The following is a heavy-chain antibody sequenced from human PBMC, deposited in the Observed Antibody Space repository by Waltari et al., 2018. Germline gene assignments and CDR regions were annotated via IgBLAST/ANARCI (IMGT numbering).Heavy chain of an antibody. V-gene: IGHV4-34*01. Sequence: QVQLQPWGAGLLKPSETLSLTCAVHGGSFSGYSWSWIRQPPGKGLEWIGEINHSGSTNYNPSLKSRVTISVDTSKNQFSLKLSSVTAADTAVYYCSFVAAAGTGYYYYGMDVWGQGTTVTVSS. D-gene: IGHD6-13*01. CDR3: SFVAAAGTGYYYYGMDV. CDR2: INHSGST. CDR1: GGSFSGYS. J-gene: IGHJ6*02.